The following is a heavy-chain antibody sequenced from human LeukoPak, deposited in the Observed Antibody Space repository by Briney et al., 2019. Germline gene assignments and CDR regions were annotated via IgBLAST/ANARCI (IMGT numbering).Heavy chain of an antibody. CDR2: AYYRSKWYS. J-gene: IGHJ4*02. Sequence: SQTLSLTCAISGDSVSSNNAAWHWIRQSPSRGLEWLGRAYYRSKWYSDYAVSVKSRMTINPDTSKNQFSLHLNSVTPEDTAIYYCARGTGTFDYWGQGTLVTVSS. CDR1: GDSVSSNNAA. V-gene: IGHV6-1*01. CDR3: ARGTGTFDY. D-gene: IGHD7-27*01.